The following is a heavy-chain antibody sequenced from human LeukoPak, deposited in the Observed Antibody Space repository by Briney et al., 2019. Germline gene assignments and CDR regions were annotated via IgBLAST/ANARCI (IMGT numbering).Heavy chain of an antibody. V-gene: IGHV4-38-2*01. D-gene: IGHD3-10*01. J-gene: IGHJ5*02. CDR2: IYHSGST. CDR1: GYSISSGYY. CDR3: ARGRVGFGELLSWFDP. Sequence: SETLSLTCAVSGYSISSGYYWGWLRQPPGKGLEWIGSIYHSGSTYYNPSLKSRVTISVDTSKNQFSLKLSSVTAADTAVYYCARGRVGFGELLSWFDPWGQGTLVTVSS.